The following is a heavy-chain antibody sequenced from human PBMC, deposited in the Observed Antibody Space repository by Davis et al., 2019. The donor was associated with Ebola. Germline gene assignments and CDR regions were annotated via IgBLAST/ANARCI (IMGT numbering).Heavy chain of an antibody. CDR3: AKSFWKLDDYHFDY. V-gene: IGHV3-23*01. J-gene: IGHJ4*02. CDR1: GFTFSNFA. CDR2: ISGNGFSS. D-gene: IGHD3-3*01. Sequence: PGGSLRLSCAASGFTFSNFAMSWVRQVPGKGLEWVSAISGNGFSSYYADSVQGRFTISRDNSRNTLFLEMKSLRAEDTAVYYCAKSFWKLDDYHFDYWGRGTLVTVSS.